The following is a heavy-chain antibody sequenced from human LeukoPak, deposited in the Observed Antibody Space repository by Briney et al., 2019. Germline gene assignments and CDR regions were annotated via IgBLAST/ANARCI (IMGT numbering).Heavy chain of an antibody. CDR1: GGTFSSYA. J-gene: IGHJ6*03. CDR3: ARGSPYQAYCGGDCYPYYYYMDV. V-gene: IGHV1-69*05. Sequence: SVKVSCKASGGTFSSYAISWVRQAPGQGLEWMGGIIPIFGTANYAQKFQGRVTITTDESTSTAYMELSSLRSEDSAVYYCARGSPYQAYCGGDCYPYYYYMDVWGKGTTVTVSS. CDR2: IIPIFGTA. D-gene: IGHD2-21*02.